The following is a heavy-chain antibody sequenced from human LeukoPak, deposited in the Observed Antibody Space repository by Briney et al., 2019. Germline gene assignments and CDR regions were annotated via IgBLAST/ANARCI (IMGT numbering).Heavy chain of an antibody. CDR3: AIPWAFEYSSKLRNYYYGMDV. Sequence: GASVKVSCRTSGYTSTGYYMHWVRQAPGQGLEWMGWINPNSGGTNYAQKFQGRVTMTRDTSISTAYMELSRLRSDDTAVYYCAIPWAFEYSSKLRNYYYGMDVWGQGTTVTVSS. CDR2: INPNSGGT. J-gene: IGHJ6*02. CDR1: GYTSTGYY. V-gene: IGHV1-2*02. D-gene: IGHD6-6*01.